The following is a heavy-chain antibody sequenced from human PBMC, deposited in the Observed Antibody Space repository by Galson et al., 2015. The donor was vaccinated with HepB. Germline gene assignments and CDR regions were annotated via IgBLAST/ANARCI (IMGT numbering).Heavy chain of an antibody. CDR1: GLTFSNYT. V-gene: IGHV3-48*02. CDR3: ARVRFVAAKYWYFDL. CDR2: ISSTGSTI. D-gene: IGHD6-25*01. J-gene: IGHJ2*01. Sequence: SPRLSCAASGLTFSNYTMNWVRQAPGKGLEWLSYISSTGSTIYYADSVKGRFTISRDNAKNSLFLQMNSLRDEDTAIYYCARVRFVAAKYWYFDLWGRGTLVTVSS.